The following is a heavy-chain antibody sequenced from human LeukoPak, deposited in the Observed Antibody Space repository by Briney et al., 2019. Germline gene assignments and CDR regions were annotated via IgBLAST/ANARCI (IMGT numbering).Heavy chain of an antibody. V-gene: IGHV3-49*03. CDR2: IRSKAYGGTT. CDR3: TRVSMTTVTTDYYYGMDV. CDR1: GFTFGDYA. J-gene: IGHJ6*02. Sequence: QSGGSLRLSCTASGFTFGDYAMSWFRQAPGKGLEWVGFIRSKAYGGTTEYAASVKGRFTISRDDSKSIAYLQMNSLKTEDTAVYYCTRVSMTTVTTDYYYGMDVWGQGTTVTVSS. D-gene: IGHD4-11*01.